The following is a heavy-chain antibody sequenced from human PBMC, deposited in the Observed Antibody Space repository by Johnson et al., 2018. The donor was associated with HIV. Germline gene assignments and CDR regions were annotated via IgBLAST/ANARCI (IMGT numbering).Heavy chain of an antibody. CDR2: ISSRDSTI. J-gene: IGHJ3*02. CDR1: GFTLSDYY. D-gene: IGHD6-19*01. Sequence: QVQLVESGGGLVKPGGSLRLSCAASGFTLSDYYMSWVRQAPGKGLEWVSYISSRDSTIYYADSVKGRFTISRANAKNSLYLQRNSLRGEDTAVYYCARRRVAGDDAFDMWGQGTMVSVSS. CDR3: ARRRVAGDDAFDM. V-gene: IGHV3-11*04.